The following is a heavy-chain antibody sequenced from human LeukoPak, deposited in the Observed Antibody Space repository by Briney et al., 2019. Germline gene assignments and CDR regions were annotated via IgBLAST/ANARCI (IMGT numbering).Heavy chain of an antibody. V-gene: IGHV1-69*13. D-gene: IGHD3-22*01. Sequence: GASVKVSCKASGYTFTTYGISWVRQAPGQGLEWMGGIIPIFGTANYAQKFQGRVTITADESTSTAYMELSSLRSEDTAVYYCARGPTRDYYDSSGPFDYWGQGTLVTVSS. CDR2: IIPIFGTA. CDR3: ARGPTRDYYDSSGPFDY. J-gene: IGHJ4*02. CDR1: GYTFTTYG.